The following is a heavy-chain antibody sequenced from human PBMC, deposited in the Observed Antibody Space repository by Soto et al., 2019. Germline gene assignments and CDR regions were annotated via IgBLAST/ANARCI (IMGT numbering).Heavy chain of an antibody. D-gene: IGHD3-3*01. CDR1: GGSVSTSTYY. V-gene: IGHV4-39*01. CDR3: ARHYPRPLSGVNIWFDP. J-gene: IGHJ5*02. CDR2: IYSGKT. Sequence: QLQLQESGPGLVKPSETLSLTCTVSGGSVSTSTYYWGWIRQPPGKGLEWIGSIYSGKTYYNPSLRSRVTMTVDTSKNQFSLKMNSVTAADTAVYYCARHYPRPLSGVNIWFDPWGQGTLVTVSS.